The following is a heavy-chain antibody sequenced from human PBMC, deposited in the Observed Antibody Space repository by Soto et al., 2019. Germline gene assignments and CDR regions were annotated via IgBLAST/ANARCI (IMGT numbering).Heavy chain of an antibody. CDR2: ISAYNGNT. Sequence: ASVKVSCKASGYTFTDYYLHWVRQAPGQGLEWMGWISAYNGNTNYAQKLQGRVTMTTDTSTSTAYMELRSLRSDDTAVYYCARDVVRWKNWFDPWGQGTLVTVSS. CDR3: ARDVVRWKNWFDP. J-gene: IGHJ5*02. V-gene: IGHV1-18*04. D-gene: IGHD1-1*01. CDR1: GYTFTDYY.